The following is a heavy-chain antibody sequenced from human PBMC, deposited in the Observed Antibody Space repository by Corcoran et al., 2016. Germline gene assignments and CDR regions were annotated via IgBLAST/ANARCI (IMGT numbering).Heavy chain of an antibody. CDR3: AREGAAAGIGSDP. CDR1: GGSINTSSYY. Sequence: QLQLQESGPGLVKLSETLSLTCTVSGGSINTSSYYWGWVRQPPGKGLEWIGSISYSGSTHYNPSLKSRVIISIDTSKNQFSLKLNSVTAADTAVDDCAREGAAAGIGSDPWGQGTLVTVSS. J-gene: IGHJ5*02. V-gene: IGHV4-39*07. D-gene: IGHD6-13*01. CDR2: ISYSGST.